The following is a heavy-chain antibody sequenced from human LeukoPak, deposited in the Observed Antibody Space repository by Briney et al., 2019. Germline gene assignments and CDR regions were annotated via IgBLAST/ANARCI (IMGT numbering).Heavy chain of an antibody. CDR2: IT. Sequence: ITNYNPSLKSRVTISVDTSKNHFSLKLSSVTAADTAVYYCARGGITMVRGVIRFYYFDYWGQGTLVTVSS. J-gene: IGHJ4*02. V-gene: IGHV4-61*03. D-gene: IGHD3-10*01. CDR3: ARGGITMVRGVIRFYYFDY.